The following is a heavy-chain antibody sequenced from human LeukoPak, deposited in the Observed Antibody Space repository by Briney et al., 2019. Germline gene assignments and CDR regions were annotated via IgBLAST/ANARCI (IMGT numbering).Heavy chain of an antibody. CDR3: ARVGVRGYSYGSHFFDY. Sequence: ASVKVSCKASGYTFTGYYMHWVRQAPGQGLEWMGWINPNSGGTNYAQKFQGRVTMTRDTSISTAYMELSSLRSEDTAVYYCARVGVRGYSYGSHFFDYWGQGTLVTVSS. V-gene: IGHV1-2*02. CDR2: INPNSGGT. J-gene: IGHJ4*02. CDR1: GYTFTGYY. D-gene: IGHD5-18*01.